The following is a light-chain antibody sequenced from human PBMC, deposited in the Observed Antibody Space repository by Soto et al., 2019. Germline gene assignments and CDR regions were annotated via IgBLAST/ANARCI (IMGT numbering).Light chain of an antibody. CDR1: NLEGKS. V-gene: IGLV3-21*02. J-gene: IGLJ2*01. Sequence: SYERTHAGSVSLAPGQTAKISCGGNNLEGKSVHWYQQRPGQAPVLVVYDDRARPSGIPERFSGSNSGNTATLTISRLEAGDEPVYHCQVWDGDTAPVVFGGGTQLTVL. CDR2: DDR. CDR3: QVWDGDTAPVV.